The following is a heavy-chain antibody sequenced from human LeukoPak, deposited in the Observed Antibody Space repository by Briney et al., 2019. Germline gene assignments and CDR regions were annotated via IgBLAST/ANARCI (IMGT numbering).Heavy chain of an antibody. CDR3: ARGAYSGYDVFDY. Sequence: PGGALRLSCAASGFTFSSYNMNWVRQAPRQGLEWVSSISSICSYISYADSAKGRFTISRDNAKTTMHLYMNRMRVEDTAVYYCARGAYSGYDVFDYWGQGTLVTVSS. V-gene: IGHV3-21*01. D-gene: IGHD5-12*01. J-gene: IGHJ4*02. CDR1: GFTFSSYN. CDR2: ISSICSYI.